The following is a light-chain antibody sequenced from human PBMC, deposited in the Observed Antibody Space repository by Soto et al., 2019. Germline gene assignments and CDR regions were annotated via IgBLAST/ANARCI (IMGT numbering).Light chain of an antibody. CDR3: QQYKTWLT. CDR1: QSVDYN. CDR2: GVA. V-gene: IGKV3-15*01. Sequence: EVVLTQSPATLSVSPGERVTLSCRASQSVDYNLAWYQQKPGQAPRVLIYGVATRATGIPARFSGSASGTEFTLTISSLQSEDFAIYYCQQYKTWLTFGGGTKVEIK. J-gene: IGKJ4*01.